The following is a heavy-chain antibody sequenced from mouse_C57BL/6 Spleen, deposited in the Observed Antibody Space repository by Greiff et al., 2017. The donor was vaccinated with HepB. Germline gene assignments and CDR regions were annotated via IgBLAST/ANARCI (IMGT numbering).Heavy chain of an antibody. CDR3: ASHYDGSFAY. CDR2: INYDGSST. V-gene: IGHV5-16*01. CDR1: GFTFSDYY. D-gene: IGHD2-3*01. J-gene: IGHJ3*01. Sequence: EVQVVESEGGLVQPGSSMKLSCTASGFTFSDYYMAWVRQVPEKGLEWVANINYDGSSTYYLDSLKSRFIISRDNAKNILYLQMSSLKSEDTATYYCASHYDGSFAYWGQGTLVTVSA.